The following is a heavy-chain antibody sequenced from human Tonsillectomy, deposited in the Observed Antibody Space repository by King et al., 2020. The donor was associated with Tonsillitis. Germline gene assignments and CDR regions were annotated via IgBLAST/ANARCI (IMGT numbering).Heavy chain of an antibody. CDR3: ARSGVYDSSGYYYDAFDI. D-gene: IGHD3-22*01. CDR1: GGSISSYY. Sequence: VQLQESGPGLVKPSETLSLTCTVSGGSISSYYWSWIRQPPGKGLEWIGYIYYSGSTNYNPSLKSRVTISVDTSKNQFSLKLSSVTAADTAVYYCARSGVYDSSGYYYDAFDIWGQGTMVTVSS. CDR2: IYYSGST. J-gene: IGHJ3*02. V-gene: IGHV4-59*01.